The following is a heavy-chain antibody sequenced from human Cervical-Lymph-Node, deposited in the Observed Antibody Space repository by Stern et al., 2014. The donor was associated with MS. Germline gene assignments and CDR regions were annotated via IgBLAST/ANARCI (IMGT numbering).Heavy chain of an antibody. D-gene: IGHD3-22*01. Sequence: QVQLVQSGAEVKKPGASVKVSCKASGYTFTSYYMHWVRQAPGQVLEWMGIINPSGGSTSYAQKFQGRVTMTRDTSTSTVYMELSSMRSEDAAMYYCARTYYDSSGYQGENYFDYWGQGTLVTVSS. CDR2: INPSGGST. CDR1: GYTFTSYY. V-gene: IGHV1-46*01. CDR3: ARTYYDSSGYQGENYFDY. J-gene: IGHJ4*02.